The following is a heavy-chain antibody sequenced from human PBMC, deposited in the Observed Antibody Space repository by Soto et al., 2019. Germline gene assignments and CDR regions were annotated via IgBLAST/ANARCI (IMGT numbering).Heavy chain of an antibody. Sequence: EVQLLESGGGLVQPGGSLRLSCAASGFTFSDYAMNWVRQAPGKGLEWVSFISGSSGNSTYYADSVKGRFTVSRDNSKNTLHLQMNSLRAEDTALYYCAKAVLVAGTEYFQHWGQGTLVTVSS. D-gene: IGHD6-19*01. V-gene: IGHV3-23*01. J-gene: IGHJ1*01. CDR2: ISGSSGNST. CDR3: AKAVLVAGTEYFQH. CDR1: GFTFSDYA.